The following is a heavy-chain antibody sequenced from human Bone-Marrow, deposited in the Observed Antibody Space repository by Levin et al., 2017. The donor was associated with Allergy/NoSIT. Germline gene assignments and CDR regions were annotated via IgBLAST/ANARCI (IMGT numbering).Heavy chain of an antibody. CDR2: ISGSSTTI. J-gene: IGHJ5*02. Sequence: GGSLRLSCAASGFTFSIYGMNWVRQAPGKGLEWVSYISGSSTTIYYADSVKGRFTISRDKAKNSLFLQMNSLRDDDTAVYYCARDTGLDHPWGQGTLVTVSS. CDR1: GFTFSIYG. V-gene: IGHV3-48*02. CDR3: ARDTGLDHP. D-gene: IGHD1-14*01.